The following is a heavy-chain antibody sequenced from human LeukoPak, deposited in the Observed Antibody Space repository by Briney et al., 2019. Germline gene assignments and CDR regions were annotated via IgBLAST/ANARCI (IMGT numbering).Heavy chain of an antibody. V-gene: IGHV3-23*01. J-gene: IGHJ6*02. Sequence: QTGGSLRLSCAASGFTFSSYAMSWVRQAPGKGLEWVSAISGSGGSTYYADSVKGRFTISRDNSKNTLYLQMNSLRAEDTAIYYCAKEEYSTRYYYYGMDVWGQGTTVTVSS. D-gene: IGHD2-2*01. CDR2: ISGSGGST. CDR1: GFTFSSYA. CDR3: AKEEYSTRYYYYGMDV.